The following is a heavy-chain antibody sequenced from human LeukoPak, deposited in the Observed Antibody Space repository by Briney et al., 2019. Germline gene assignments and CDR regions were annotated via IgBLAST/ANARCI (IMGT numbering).Heavy chain of an antibody. J-gene: IGHJ5*02. Sequence: SGTLSLTCAVSGGSLSSSNWWSWVRQPPGKGLEWIGEIYHSGSTNYNPSLKSRVTISVDKSKNQFSLKLSSVTAADTAVYYCARVGIVVVPAATRWFDPWGQGTLVTVSS. V-gene: IGHV4-4*02. D-gene: IGHD2-2*01. CDR1: GGSLSSSNW. CDR2: IYHSGST. CDR3: ARVGIVVVPAATRWFDP.